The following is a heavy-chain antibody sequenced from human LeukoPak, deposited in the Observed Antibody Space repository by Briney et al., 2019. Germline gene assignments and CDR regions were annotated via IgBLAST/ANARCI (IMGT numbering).Heavy chain of an antibody. Sequence: PSETLSLTCTVSGASISSYYWSWIRQPPGKGLEWIGDIYYSGSIKYNPSLKSRVTMSVDTSKNQFSLKLSSVTAADTAIYYCARENPSGYYNRPIDYWGQGTLVTVSS. CDR3: ARENPSGYYNRPIDY. J-gene: IGHJ4*02. V-gene: IGHV4-59*01. CDR1: GASISSYY. CDR2: IYYSGSI. D-gene: IGHD3-22*01.